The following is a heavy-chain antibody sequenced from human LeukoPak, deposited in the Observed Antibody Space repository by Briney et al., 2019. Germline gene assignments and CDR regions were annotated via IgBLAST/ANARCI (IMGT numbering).Heavy chain of an antibody. J-gene: IGHJ4*02. Sequence: GGSLRLSCAASGFTFSNYAMHWVRQAPGKGLEYVSTISSNGGSTYYANSVKGRFTISRDNSKNTLYLQMGGLRAEDMAVYYCARGRLVVTGVDYWGQGTLVTVSS. D-gene: IGHD3-22*01. CDR1: GFTFSNYA. V-gene: IGHV3-64*01. CDR2: ISSNGGST. CDR3: ARGRLVVTGVDY.